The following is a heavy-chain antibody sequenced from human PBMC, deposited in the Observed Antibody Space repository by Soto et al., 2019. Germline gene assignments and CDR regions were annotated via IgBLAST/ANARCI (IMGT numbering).Heavy chain of an antibody. CDR1: GGSISSYY. CDR3: ARTGYSSSWYRVNWFDP. V-gene: IGHV4-59*01. J-gene: IGHJ5*02. D-gene: IGHD6-13*01. Sequence: SETLSLTCTVSGGSISSYYWSWIRQPPGKGLEWIGYIYYSGSTNYNPSLKSRVTISVDTSKNQFSLKLSSVSAADTAVYYCARTGYSSSWYRVNWFDPWGQGTLVTVSS. CDR2: IYYSGST.